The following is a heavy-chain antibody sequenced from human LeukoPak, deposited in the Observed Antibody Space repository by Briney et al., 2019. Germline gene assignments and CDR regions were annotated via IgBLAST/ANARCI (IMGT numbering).Heavy chain of an antibody. J-gene: IGHJ5*02. V-gene: IGHV4-39*01. CDR1: GGSISSSSYY. CDR2: IYYTGSA. CDR3: ARHEHYRGPES. D-gene: IGHD1/OR15-1a*01. Sequence: SSETLSLTCTVSGGSISSSSYYWGWIPQPPGKGLEWVGGIYYTGSAYYNPSLTSRVTISADTSKNQLFLNLTAVTASRTNVYFCARHEHYRGPESWGQGNLVTVSS.